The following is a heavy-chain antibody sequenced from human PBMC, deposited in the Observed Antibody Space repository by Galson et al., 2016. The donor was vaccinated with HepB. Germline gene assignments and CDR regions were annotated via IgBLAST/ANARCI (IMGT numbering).Heavy chain of an antibody. CDR1: GYTFINYA. J-gene: IGHJ6*03. CDR3: ARGAHSYCTRTSCPSDYFYYMDV. V-gene: IGHV1-18*04. D-gene: IGHD2-2*01. CDR2: ISPYNGNT. Sequence: SVKVSCKASGYPSSGYTFINYAISWVRQAPGQGLEWMGWISPYNGNTNYAQKVQGRVTMTTDTSTSTAYMELRSLRSDDTAVYFCARGAHSYCTRTSCPSDYFYYMDVWGNGTTVTVSS.